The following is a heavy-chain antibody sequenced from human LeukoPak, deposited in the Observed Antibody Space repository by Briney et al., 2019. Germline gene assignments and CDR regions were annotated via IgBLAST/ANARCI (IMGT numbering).Heavy chain of an antibody. V-gene: IGHV1-69*13. D-gene: IGHD5-18*01. CDR3: ARLRGYSYGYNYYGMDV. CDR1: GGTFSSYA. CDR2: IIPIFGTA. Sequence: GASVKVSCKASGGTFSSYAISWVRQAPGQGREWMGGIIPIFGTANYAQKFQGRVTITADESTSTAYMELSSLRSEDTAVYYCARLRGYSYGYNYYGMDVWGKGTTVTVSS. J-gene: IGHJ6*04.